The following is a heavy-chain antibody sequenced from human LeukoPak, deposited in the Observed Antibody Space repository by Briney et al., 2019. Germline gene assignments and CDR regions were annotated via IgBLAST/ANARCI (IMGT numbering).Heavy chain of an antibody. CDR1: GGSFGGYY. V-gene: IGHV4-34*01. Sequence: SETLSLTCAVYGGSFGGYYWSWIRQPPGKGLEWIGEINHSGSTNYNPSLKSRVTISVDTSKNQFSLKLSSVTAADTAVYYCARASYGRQAGRLRFSFDYWGQGTLVTVSS. CDR3: ARASYGRQAGRLRFSFDY. CDR2: INHSGST. D-gene: IGHD5-12*01. J-gene: IGHJ4*02.